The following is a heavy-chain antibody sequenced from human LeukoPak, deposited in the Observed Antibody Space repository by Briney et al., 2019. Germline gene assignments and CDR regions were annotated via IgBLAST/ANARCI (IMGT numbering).Heavy chain of an antibody. CDR2: MNAGNGNT. Sequence: ASVKVSCTASGFTFTDYIIHWVRQGPGQRLEWMGWMNAGNGNTKYSQNFQGRVTITRDKSASTAYMELSSLRSEDTAVYYCTREVWGFDPWGQGTLVTVSS. CDR1: GFTFTDYI. CDR3: TREVWGFDP. V-gene: IGHV1-3*01. D-gene: IGHD7-27*01. J-gene: IGHJ5*02.